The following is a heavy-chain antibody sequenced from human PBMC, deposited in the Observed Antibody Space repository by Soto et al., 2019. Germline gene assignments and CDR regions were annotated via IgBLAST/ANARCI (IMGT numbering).Heavy chain of an antibody. V-gene: IGHV1-18*01. CDR3: ARDSDDFWSGPPFDY. CDR2: ISAYNGNT. CDR1: GYTFTSYG. Sequence: ASVKVSCKASGYTFTSYGISWVRQAPGQGLEWMGWISAYNGNTNYAQKLQGRVTMTTDTSTSTAYMELRSLRSDDTAVYYCARDSDDFWSGPPFDYWGQGTLVTVSS. J-gene: IGHJ4*02. D-gene: IGHD3-3*01.